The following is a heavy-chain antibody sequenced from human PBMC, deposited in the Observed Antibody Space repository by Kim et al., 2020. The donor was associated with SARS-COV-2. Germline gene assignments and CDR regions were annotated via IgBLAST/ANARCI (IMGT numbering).Heavy chain of an antibody. CDR1: GYTFTSYG. D-gene: IGHD1-1*01. CDR3: ARGNADEEAPLVGKLYYYYYMDV. Sequence: ASVKVSCKASGYTFTSYGISWVRQAPGQGLEWMGWISAYNGNTNYAQKLQGRVTMTTDTSTSTAYMELRSLRSDDTAVYYCARGNADEEAPLVGKLYYYYYMDVWGKGTTVTVSS. CDR2: ISAYNGNT. V-gene: IGHV1-18*01. J-gene: IGHJ6*03.